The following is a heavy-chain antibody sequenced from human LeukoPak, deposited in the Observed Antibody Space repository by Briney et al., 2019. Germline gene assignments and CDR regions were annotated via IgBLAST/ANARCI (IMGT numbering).Heavy chain of an antibody. CDR1: GGSISSGSYY. V-gene: IGHV4-61*02. J-gene: IGHJ4*02. D-gene: IGHD1-26*01. CDR3: ARGVVGATAGGY. CDR2: INTSGST. Sequence: PSQTLSLTCTVSGGSISSGSYYWSWIRQPAGRGLEWIGRINTSGSTRYNPSLRSRVTMSIDTSKDQFSLNLSSVTAADTAVYYCARGVVGATAGGYWGQGTLVTVSS.